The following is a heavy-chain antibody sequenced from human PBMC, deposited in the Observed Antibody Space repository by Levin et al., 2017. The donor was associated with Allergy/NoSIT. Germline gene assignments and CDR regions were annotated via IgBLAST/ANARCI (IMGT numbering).Heavy chain of an antibody. D-gene: IGHD3-3*01. Sequence: PGGSLRLSCAASGFTFNTYSMNWVRQAPGKGLEWISYISSSSDTIIYTDSVKGRFTISRDNGKNSLFLQMDSLRAEDTALYYCARVKSYLDFWSGYPPYEGVGALDMWGQGTMVTVSS. CDR3: ARVKSYLDFWSGYPPYEGVGALDM. V-gene: IGHV3-48*01. CDR1: GFTFNTYS. CDR2: ISSSSDTI. J-gene: IGHJ3*02.